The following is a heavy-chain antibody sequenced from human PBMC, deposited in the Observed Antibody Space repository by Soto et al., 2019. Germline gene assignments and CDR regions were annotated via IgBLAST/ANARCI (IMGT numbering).Heavy chain of an antibody. CDR2: ISAYNGNT. D-gene: IGHD6-19*01. J-gene: IGHJ4*02. Sequence: QVQLVQSGAEVKKPGASVKVSCKASGYTFTSYGISWVRQAPGQGLDWMGWISAYNGNTKYAQDLQGRVTMTTDTSTSTAYMELRSLRSDDTAMYYCARVWGTLGAVAVDYWGQGTLVTVSS. V-gene: IGHV1-18*04. CDR3: ARVWGTLGAVAVDY. CDR1: GYTFTSYG.